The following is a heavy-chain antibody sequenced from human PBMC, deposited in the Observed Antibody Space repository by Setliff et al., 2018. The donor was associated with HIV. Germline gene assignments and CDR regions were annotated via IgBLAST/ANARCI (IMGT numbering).Heavy chain of an antibody. V-gene: IGHV4-59*05. CDR1: GGSISSYY. D-gene: IGHD2-21*02. Sequence: PSETLSLTCTVSGGSISSYYWSWIRQPPGKGLEWIGSIYYSGSTYYNPSLKSRVTISVDTSKNQFSLKLSSVTAADTAVYYCARITVVTPFPFDYWGQGTLVTVSS. CDR3: ARITVVTPFPFDY. J-gene: IGHJ4*02. CDR2: IYYSGST.